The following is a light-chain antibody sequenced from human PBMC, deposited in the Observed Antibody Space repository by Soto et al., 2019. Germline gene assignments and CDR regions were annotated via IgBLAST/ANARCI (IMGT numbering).Light chain of an antibody. CDR3: SSYTSSSTPVV. Sequence: QSALTQPASVSGSPGQSITISCTGTSDVVGNYNLVSWYQQHPGKAPKLIIYEGNKRPSGVSNRFSGSKSANTASLTISGLRAEDEADYYCSSYTSSSTPVVFGGGTKLTVL. J-gene: IGLJ2*01. CDR1: SDVVGNYNL. V-gene: IGLV2-14*02. CDR2: EGN.